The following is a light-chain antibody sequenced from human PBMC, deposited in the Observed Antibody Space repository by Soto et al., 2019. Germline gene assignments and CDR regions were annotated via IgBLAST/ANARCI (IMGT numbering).Light chain of an antibody. CDR2: SNS. Sequence: QSVLTQPPSASGTPGQRVTISCSGSISNIGSNAVNWYQHLPGTAPKLLIYSNSQRPSGVPDRFSGSKSGTSASLAISGLQSEDEADYYCAAWDDSLSGVIFGGGTKLTVL. V-gene: IGLV1-44*01. CDR1: ISNIGSNA. J-gene: IGLJ2*01. CDR3: AAWDDSLSGVI.